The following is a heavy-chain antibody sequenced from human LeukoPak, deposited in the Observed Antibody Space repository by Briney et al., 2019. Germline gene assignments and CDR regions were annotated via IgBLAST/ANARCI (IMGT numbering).Heavy chain of an antibody. D-gene: IGHD1-14*01. CDR3: ARTGLWRFDY. J-gene: IGHJ4*02. CDR2: ISGSGGGT. Sequence: GGSLRLSCAASGFTSRRYAMSWVRQAPGKGLEWVSAISGSGGGTYYADSVKGRFTISRDNAKNTLYLQMNSLRAEDTAVYYCARTGLWRFDYWGQGALVTVSS. V-gene: IGHV3-23*01. CDR1: GFTSRRYA.